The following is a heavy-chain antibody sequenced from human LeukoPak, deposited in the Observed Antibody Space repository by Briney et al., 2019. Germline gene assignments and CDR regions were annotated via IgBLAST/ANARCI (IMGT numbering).Heavy chain of an antibody. J-gene: IGHJ3*01. Sequence: GGSLRLSCAASGLTFSDYYMSWIRQAPGKGLDWVSYISSSSSYTNYADSVKGRFTISRDNAKNSLYLQMNSLRAEDTAVYYCAAEGRPTVVTFRKGAVDLWGQGTMVTVSS. D-gene: IGHD4-23*01. CDR3: AAEGRPTVVTFRKGAVDL. CDR2: ISSSSSYT. V-gene: IGHV3-11*05. CDR1: GLTFSDYY.